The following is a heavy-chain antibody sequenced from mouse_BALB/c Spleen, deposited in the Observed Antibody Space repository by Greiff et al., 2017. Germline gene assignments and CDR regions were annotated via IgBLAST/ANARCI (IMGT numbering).Heavy chain of an antibody. J-gene: IGHJ3*01. D-gene: IGHD2-10*02. Sequence: EVKLMESGGGLVKPGGSLKLSCAASGFTFSSYAMSWVRQTPEKRLEWVATISSGGSYTYYPDSVKGRFTISRDNAKNTLYLQMSSLRSEDTAMYYCARQGYGNYEGFAYWGQGTLVTVSA. CDR1: GFTFSSYA. V-gene: IGHV5-9-3*01. CDR2: ISSGGSYT. CDR3: ARQGYGNYEGFAY.